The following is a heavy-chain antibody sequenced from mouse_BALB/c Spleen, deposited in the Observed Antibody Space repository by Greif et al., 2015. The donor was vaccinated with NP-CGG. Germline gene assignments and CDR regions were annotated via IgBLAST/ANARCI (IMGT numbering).Heavy chain of an antibody. Sequence: EVMLVESGGGLVQPGGSMKLSCAASGFTFSDAWMDWVRQSPEKGLEWVAEIRSKANNHATYYAESVKGRFTISRDDSIISVITKKKILIAEEPCIFYRTPHWDWVCAYWGQWTLVSVSS. CDR1: GFTFSDAW. CDR3: TPHWDWVCAY. CDR2: IRSKANNHAT. D-gene: IGHD4-1*01. V-gene: IGHV6-6*01. J-gene: IGHJ3*01.